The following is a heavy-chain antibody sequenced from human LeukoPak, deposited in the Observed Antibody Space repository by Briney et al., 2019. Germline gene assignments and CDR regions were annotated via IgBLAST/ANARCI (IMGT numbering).Heavy chain of an antibody. CDR2: ISGSGGGT. Sequence: PGGSLRLSCAASGFTFSSIAMSWVRQAPDKGLEWVSTISGSGGGTYYAGSVKGRFTISRDDSKNTLYLQMNSLRADDTAVYYCAKERELLDCWGQGTLVTVSP. V-gene: IGHV3-23*01. J-gene: IGHJ4*02. CDR1: GFTFSSIA. CDR3: AKERELLDC. D-gene: IGHD1-7*01.